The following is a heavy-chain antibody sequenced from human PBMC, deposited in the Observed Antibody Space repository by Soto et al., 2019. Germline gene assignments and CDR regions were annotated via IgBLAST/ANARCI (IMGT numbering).Heavy chain of an antibody. J-gene: IGHJ4*02. CDR2: ISGSGDNT. CDR3: AKRNYYDSRGPYYWYYSDN. V-gene: IGHV3-23*01. D-gene: IGHD3-22*01. CDR1: GLTFSNYA. Sequence: PGGSLRLSCAASGLTFSNYAMSWVRQAPGKGLEWVSGISGSGDNTYYADSVKGRFTISRDNSKSTLYLQMNSLRAEDTAVFYCAKRNYYDSRGPYYWYYSDNWGQGTLVTVSS.